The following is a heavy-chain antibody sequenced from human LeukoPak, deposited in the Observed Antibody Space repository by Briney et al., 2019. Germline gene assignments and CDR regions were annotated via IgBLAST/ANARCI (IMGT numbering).Heavy chain of an antibody. CDR2: TYYSGST. D-gene: IGHD3-22*01. J-gene: IGHJ5*02. V-gene: IGHV4-30-4*01. CDR3: ARPYYYDSRIDP. Sequence: SETLSLTCTVSGVSISSGDYYWSWICQPPGKGLEWIGYTYYSGSTYYNPSLKSRVTISVDTSKNQFSLKLSSVTAADTAVYYCARPYYYDSRIDPWGQGTLVTVSS. CDR1: GVSISSGDYY.